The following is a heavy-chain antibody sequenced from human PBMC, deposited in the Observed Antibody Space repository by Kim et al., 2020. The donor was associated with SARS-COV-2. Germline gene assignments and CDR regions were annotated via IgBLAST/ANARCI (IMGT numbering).Heavy chain of an antibody. Sequence: ASVKVSCKASGYIFTDHYIHWVRQAPGQGLEWMGWINPNTGGVNNAQKFQGRVTMTRDTSFSTVYMELTRLRSDDTAVYYCARVIEGGYENMVVRHWFDPWGQGTLVTVSS. CDR2: INPNTGGV. J-gene: IGHJ5*02. D-gene: IGHD2-15*01. CDR1: GYIFTDHY. V-gene: IGHV1-2*02. CDR3: ARVIEGGYENMVVRHWFDP.